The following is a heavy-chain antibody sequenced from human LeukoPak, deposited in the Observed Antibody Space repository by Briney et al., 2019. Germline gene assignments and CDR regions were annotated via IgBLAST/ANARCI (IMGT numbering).Heavy chain of an antibody. D-gene: IGHD1-26*01. V-gene: IGHV4-34*01. CDR1: GGSFSGYY. CDR3: ARGQTIVGATGDF. CDR2: INHSGST. J-gene: IGHJ4*02. Sequence: QASETLSLTCAVYGGSFSGYYWSWIRQPPGKGLEWIGEINHSGSTSYNPSLKSRVTISVDTSKNQFSLKLSSVTAADTAVYYCARGQTIVGATGDFWGQGTLVTVSS.